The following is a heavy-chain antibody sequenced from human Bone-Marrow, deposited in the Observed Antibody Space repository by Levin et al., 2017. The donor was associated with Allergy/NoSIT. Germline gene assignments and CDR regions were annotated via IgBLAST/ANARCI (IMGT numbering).Heavy chain of an antibody. CDR1: GFTLSLYE. Sequence: SGGSLRLSCETSGFTLSLYEMNWVRQAPGKGLEWVSYISGLGKTIYYADSVKGRFTISRDNPKNSLYLEMNSLRPEDTAVYYCARESTDQGNFDFWGQGTQVTVSS. CDR3: ARESTDQGNFDF. CDR2: ISGLGKTI. V-gene: IGHV3-48*03. J-gene: IGHJ4*02.